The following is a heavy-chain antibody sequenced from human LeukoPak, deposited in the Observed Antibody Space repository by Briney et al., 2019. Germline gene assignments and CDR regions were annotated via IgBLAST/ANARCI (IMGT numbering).Heavy chain of an antibody. CDR2: INPNNGGT. D-gene: IGHD2/OR15-2a*01. CDR3: ARDQEYGFDV. CDR1: GYTFTDYY. V-gene: IGHV1-2*02. Sequence: ASVKVSCKTSGYTFTDYYLYWVRHAPGQGLEWVSWINPNNGGTNFPQKLQGRVTMTRDTSIRTAYMELSSLTSDDTAIYYCARDQEYGFDVWGQGTMVTVSS. J-gene: IGHJ3*01.